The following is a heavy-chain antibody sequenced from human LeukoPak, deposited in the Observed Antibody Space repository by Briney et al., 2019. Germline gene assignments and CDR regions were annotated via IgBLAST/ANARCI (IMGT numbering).Heavy chain of an antibody. CDR3: ARDLGDFWSGSNWFDP. CDR2: IVVGSGNT. CDR1: GFTFTSSA. D-gene: IGHD3-3*01. V-gene: IGHV1-58*01. J-gene: IGHJ5*02. Sequence: SVKVSCKASGFTFTSSAVQWVRQARGQRLEWIGWIVVGSGNTNYAQKFQERVTITRDMSTSTAYMELSSLRSEDTAVYYCARDLGDFWSGSNWFDPWGQGTLVTVSS.